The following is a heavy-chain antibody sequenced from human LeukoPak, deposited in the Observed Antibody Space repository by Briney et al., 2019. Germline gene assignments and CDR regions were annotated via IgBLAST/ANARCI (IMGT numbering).Heavy chain of an antibody. CDR2: INHSGST. CDR1: GGSFSGYY. V-gene: IGHV4-34*01. J-gene: IGHJ5*02. Sequence: SETLSLICGVYGGSFSGYYWIWIRQPPGKGLEWIGEINHSGSTNYNPSLKSRVTISVDTPRNQFSLKLSSVTAADTAVYYCATNPGGYCSSTNCYGEAPWGQGTLVTVSS. CDR3: ATNPGGYCSSTNCYGEAP. D-gene: IGHD2-2*01.